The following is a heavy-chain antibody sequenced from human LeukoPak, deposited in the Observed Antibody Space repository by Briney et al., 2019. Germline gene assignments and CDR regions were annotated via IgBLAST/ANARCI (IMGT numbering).Heavy chain of an antibody. V-gene: IGHV4-59*01. CDR2: IFSSWTT. Sequence: SETLSLTCTVSAGSISSYCWSWIRQTPGQGLGLVGDIFSSWTTIYNPSLKSRLTLSVDTSKNQFSLSLSSVTAADTAVYYCAREVFRPLGEYYYYYMDVWAKGTTVTVSS. J-gene: IGHJ6*03. D-gene: IGHD1-26*01. CDR3: AREVFRPLGEYYYYYMDV. CDR1: AGSISSYC.